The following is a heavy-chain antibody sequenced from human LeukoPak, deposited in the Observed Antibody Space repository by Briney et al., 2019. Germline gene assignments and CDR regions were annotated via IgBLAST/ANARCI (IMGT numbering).Heavy chain of an antibody. J-gene: IGHJ4*02. CDR1: GYTFTGYY. D-gene: IGHD6-13*01. V-gene: IGHV1-2*02. CDR3: ARDLAAAGSFDY. Sequence: GASVKVSCKASGYTFTGYYMHWVRQAPGQGLEWMGWIDPNSGGTNYAQKFQGRVTMTRDTSISTAYMELSRLRSDDTAVYYCARDLAAAGSFDYWGQGTLVTVSS. CDR2: IDPNSGGT.